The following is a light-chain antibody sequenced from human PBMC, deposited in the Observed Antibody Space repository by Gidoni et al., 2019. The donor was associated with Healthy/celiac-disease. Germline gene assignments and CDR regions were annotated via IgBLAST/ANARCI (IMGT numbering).Light chain of an antibody. CDR2: DAS. CDR1: QDISNY. CDR3: QQYDNLLT. V-gene: IGKV1-33*01. J-gene: IGKJ4*01. Sequence: IQMTQSPSSLSASVGDRVTITCQASQDISNYLNLYQQKPGKAPKLLIYDASNLETGVPSRFSGSGAGTDFTFTISSLQPEDIATYYCQQYDNLLTFGGGTKVEIK.